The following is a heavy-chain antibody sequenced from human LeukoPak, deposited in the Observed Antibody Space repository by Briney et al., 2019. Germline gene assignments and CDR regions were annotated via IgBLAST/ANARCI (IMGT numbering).Heavy chain of an antibody. Sequence: SETLSLTCTVSGYSISSADYGGWIRQPPGKGLEWIGSIYHSGSTYYNPSLKRRVTISVDTSKNQFSLKLSPVTAADTAVYYCARADGYCSSTSCPAYYFDYWGQGTLVTVSS. CDR3: ARADGYCSSTSCPAYYFDY. V-gene: IGHV4-38-2*02. J-gene: IGHJ4*02. CDR2: IYHSGST. D-gene: IGHD2-2*01. CDR1: GYSISSADY.